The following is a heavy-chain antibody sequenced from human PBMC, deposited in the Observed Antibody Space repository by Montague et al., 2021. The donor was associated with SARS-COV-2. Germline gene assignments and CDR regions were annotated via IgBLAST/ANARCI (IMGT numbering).Heavy chain of an antibody. CDR3: ARAVRGVIILSPYYAMDV. J-gene: IGHJ6*02. Sequence: SETLSLTCAVYGGSFSAYYWNWIRQPPGKGLEWIGDINHSGRTNXNPSLKSRATVSLDTSKNQFSLKLRSVTAADTAVYYCARAVRGVIILSPYYAMDVWGQGTSVTVSS. CDR1: GGSFSAYY. CDR2: INHSGRT. D-gene: IGHD3-10*01. V-gene: IGHV4-34*01.